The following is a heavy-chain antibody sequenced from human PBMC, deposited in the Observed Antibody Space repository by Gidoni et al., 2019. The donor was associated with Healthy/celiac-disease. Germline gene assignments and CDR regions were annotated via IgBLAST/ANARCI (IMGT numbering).Heavy chain of an antibody. CDR3: AREVLLLFGDLPAGVWFDP. CDR2: IYYSGST. Sequence: QVQLQESGPGLVKPSETLSLTCTVSGGSISSYYWSWIRQPPGKGLEWIGYIYYSGSTNYNPSLKSRVTISVDTSKNQFSLKLSSVTAADTAVYYCAREVLLLFGDLPAGVWFDPWGQGTLVTVSS. CDR1: GGSISSYY. V-gene: IGHV4-59*01. D-gene: IGHD3-10*01. J-gene: IGHJ5*02.